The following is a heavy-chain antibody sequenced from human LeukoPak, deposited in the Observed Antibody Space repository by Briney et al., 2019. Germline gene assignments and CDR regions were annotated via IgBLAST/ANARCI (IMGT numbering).Heavy chain of an antibody. CDR2: ISGNNRIT. J-gene: IGHJ3*02. V-gene: IGHV1-18*01. Sequence: ASVKVSCKASGGTFSSYAISWVRQAPGQGLEWMGWISGNNRITNYAQKFEGRVTMTTDTSTSTAYMELRSLTSDDTAMYFCARDGAIGGDPFDIWGQGTLVSISS. CDR1: GGTFSSYA. D-gene: IGHD3-10*01. CDR3: ARDGAIGGDPFDI.